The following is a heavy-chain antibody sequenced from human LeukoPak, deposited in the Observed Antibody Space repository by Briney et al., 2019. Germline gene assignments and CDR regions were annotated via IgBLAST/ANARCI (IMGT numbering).Heavy chain of an antibody. CDR2: ISYDGSNK. Sequence: GGSLRLSCAASGFTFSSYGMHWVRQAPGKGLEWVAVISYDGSNKYYADSVKGRFTISRDNSKNTLYLQMNSLRAEDTAVYYCANVVRRSSPSGEYWGQGTLVTVSS. D-gene: IGHD6-6*01. V-gene: IGHV3-30*18. J-gene: IGHJ4*02. CDR1: GFTFSSYG. CDR3: ANVVRRSSPSGEY.